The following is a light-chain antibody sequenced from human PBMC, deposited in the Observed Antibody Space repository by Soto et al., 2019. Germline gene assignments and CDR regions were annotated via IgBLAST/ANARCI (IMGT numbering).Light chain of an antibody. Sequence: DIQLTQSPSFLSASVGDRVTITCRASQAISGYLAWYQQKPGKAPKLLIYAASTLQSGVPSRFSGSGSGTDFTLTISSLQPEDFATYYCPQLNIYRFGGGTKVHIK. V-gene: IGKV1-9*01. CDR2: AAS. J-gene: IGKJ4*01. CDR3: PQLNIYR. CDR1: QAISGY.